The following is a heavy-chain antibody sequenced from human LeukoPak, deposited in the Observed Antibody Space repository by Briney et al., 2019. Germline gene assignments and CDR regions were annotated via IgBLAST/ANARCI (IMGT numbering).Heavy chain of an antibody. D-gene: IGHD1-26*01. J-gene: IGHJ4*02. CDR2: FNPNSGGT. CDR3: AREEYSVIVGATHSFDY. V-gene: IGHV1-2*04. CDR1: GYTFTGYY. Sequence: ASVKVSCKASGYTFTGYYMHWVRQAPGQGLEWMGWFNPNSGGTNYAQKFQGWVTMTRDTSISTAYMELSRLRSDDTAVYYCAREEYSVIVGATHSFDYWGQGTLVTVSS.